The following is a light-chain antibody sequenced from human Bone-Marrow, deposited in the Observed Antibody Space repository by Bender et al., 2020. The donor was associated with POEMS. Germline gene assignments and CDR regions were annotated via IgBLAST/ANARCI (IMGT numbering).Light chain of an antibody. J-gene: IGLJ2*01. CDR1: ALAKQY. CDR2: KDS. Sequence: SYEVTQPPSVSVSPGQTATITCSGDALAKQYAYWYQQKPGQAPVLVIYKDSERPSGIPVRVSGSSSGTTVTLTISGVQAEDEADYYCQSADSSGDYVVFGGGTKLTVL. V-gene: IGLV3-25*03. CDR3: QSADSSGDYVV.